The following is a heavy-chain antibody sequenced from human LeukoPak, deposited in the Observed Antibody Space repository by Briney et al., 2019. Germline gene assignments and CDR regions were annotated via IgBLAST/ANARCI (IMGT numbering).Heavy chain of an antibody. V-gene: IGHV3-23*01. J-gene: IGHJ4*02. Sequence: GGSLRLSCLTSGFTFSTNAMSWVRQAPGKGLEWISGISGSDASTYYADSVTGRFTISRDNSRNTLYLQMNSLRGDDTAVYYCAKDVGKWESLHFFDYWGRGTLVTVSS. CDR1: GFTFSTNA. D-gene: IGHD1-26*01. CDR2: ISGSDAST. CDR3: AKDVGKWESLHFFDY.